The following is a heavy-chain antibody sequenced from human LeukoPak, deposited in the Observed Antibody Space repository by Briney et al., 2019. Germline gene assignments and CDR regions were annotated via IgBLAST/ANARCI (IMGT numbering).Heavy chain of an antibody. CDR3: ATRAVRYYYMDV. CDR1: GFTFSSYS. J-gene: IGHJ6*03. Sequence: GGSLRLPCAASGFTFSSYSMNWVRQAPGKGLEWVSSISSSSSYIYYADSVKGRFTISRDNAKNSLYLQMSSLRAEDTAVYYCATRAVRYYYMDVWGKGTTVTVSS. CDR2: ISSSSSYI. V-gene: IGHV3-21*01. D-gene: IGHD2-2*01.